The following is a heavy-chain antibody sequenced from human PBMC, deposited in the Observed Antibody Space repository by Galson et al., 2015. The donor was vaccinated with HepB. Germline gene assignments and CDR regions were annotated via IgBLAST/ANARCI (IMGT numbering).Heavy chain of an antibody. CDR3: AKDSQDFWSGYSSGGIDS. D-gene: IGHD3-3*01. Sequence: KGRFTISRDNSKSTLYMQMNSLRPDDTAVYYCAKDSQDFWSGYSSGGIDSWGQGTLVTVSS. V-gene: IGHV3-30*02. J-gene: IGHJ4*02.